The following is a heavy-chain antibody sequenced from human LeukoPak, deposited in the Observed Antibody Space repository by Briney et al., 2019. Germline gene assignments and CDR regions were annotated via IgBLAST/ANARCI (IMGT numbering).Heavy chain of an antibody. Sequence: KPGGSLRLSCAVSGFAFSTYSMNWVRQAPGKGLEWVSSLNSDSRYKFYADSVKGRFTISRDNAKNSLYLQMSSLRAEDSAVYYCVRDLGEADIFDYWGQGTLVTVSS. D-gene: IGHD3-16*01. CDR3: VRDLGEADIFDY. J-gene: IGHJ4*02. CDR2: LNSDSRYK. CDR1: GFAFSTYS. V-gene: IGHV3-21*06.